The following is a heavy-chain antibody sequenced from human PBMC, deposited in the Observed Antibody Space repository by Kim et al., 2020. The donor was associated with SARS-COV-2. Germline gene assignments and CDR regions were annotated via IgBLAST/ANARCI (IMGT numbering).Heavy chain of an antibody. D-gene: IGHD5-18*01. CDR3: TRGRDTTMAIYYYGMDV. V-gene: IGHV3-49*02. J-gene: IGHJ6*02. Sequence: VKGRFTISRDHSKSIAYLQMNSLKTEDTAAYYCTRGRDTTMAIYYYGMDVWGQGTTVTVSS.